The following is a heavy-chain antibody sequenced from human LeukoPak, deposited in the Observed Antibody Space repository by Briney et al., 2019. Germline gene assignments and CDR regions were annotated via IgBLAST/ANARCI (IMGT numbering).Heavy chain of an antibody. CDR2: IYYSGST. Sequence: SETLSLTCTVSGGSISSSTYYWGWIRQPPGKGLEWIGTIYYSGSTYFKPSLKSRVTISVDTSKNQFSLKLSSLTAADTAVYYCARNGYNPIDYWGQGTLVTVSS. CDR1: GGSISSSTYY. D-gene: IGHD5-24*01. V-gene: IGHV4-39*07. J-gene: IGHJ4*02. CDR3: ARNGYNPIDY.